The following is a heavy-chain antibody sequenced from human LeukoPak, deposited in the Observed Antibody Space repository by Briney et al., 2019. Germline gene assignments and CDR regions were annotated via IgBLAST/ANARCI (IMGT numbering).Heavy chain of an antibody. CDR1: GDSVSSNSAT. CDR2: TYYRSKWYN. J-gene: IGHJ4*02. V-gene: IGHV6-1*01. D-gene: IGHD6-13*01. CDR3: ARGSSSNSWFFDY. Sequence: SQTLSLTCAISGDSVSSNSATWTWIRQSPSRGLEWLGRTYYRSKWYNDYAVSVKSRITINPDTSKNQFSLQLNSVTPEDTAVYYCARGSSSNSWFFDYWGQGTLVTVSS.